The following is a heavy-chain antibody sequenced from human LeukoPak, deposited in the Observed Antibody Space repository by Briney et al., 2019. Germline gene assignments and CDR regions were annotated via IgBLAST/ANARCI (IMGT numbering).Heavy chain of an antibody. CDR1: GGSISSDSYY. V-gene: IGHV4-61*02. J-gene: IGHJ4*02. Sequence: SETLSLTCIVSGGSISSDSYYWRWIRQPAGKGLEWIGRIYTSGSTNYNPSLKSRVTMSVDTSKNQFSLKLRSVTAADTAVYYCARDFWSGSYYFDYWGQGTLVTVSS. CDR2: IYTSGST. CDR3: ARDFWSGSYYFDY. D-gene: IGHD3-3*01.